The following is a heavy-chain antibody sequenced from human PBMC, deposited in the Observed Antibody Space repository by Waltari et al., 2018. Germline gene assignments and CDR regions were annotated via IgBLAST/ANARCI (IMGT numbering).Heavy chain of an antibody. V-gene: IGHV3-53*01. CDR1: GFTVSSNY. Sequence: EVQLVESGGGLIQPGGSLRLSCAASGFTVSSNYMSWVRQAPGKGLEWVSVIYSGGSTYYADSVKGRFTSSRDNSKNTLYLQMNSLRAEDTAVYYCARAHRAWGYYFDYWGQGTLVNVSS. J-gene: IGHJ4*02. D-gene: IGHD1-26*01. CDR2: IYSGGST. CDR3: ARAHRAWGYYFDY.